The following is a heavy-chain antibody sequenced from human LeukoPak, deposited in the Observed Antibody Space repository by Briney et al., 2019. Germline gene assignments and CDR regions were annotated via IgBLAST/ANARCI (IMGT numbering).Heavy chain of an antibody. CDR2: IYYSGST. Sequence: SETLSLTCTASGGSISSSSYYWGWIRQPPGKGLEWIGSIYYSGSTYYNPSLKSRVTISVDTSKNQFSLKLSSVTAADTAVYYCIGGSSSRDYWGQGTLVTVSS. CDR3: IGGSSSRDY. J-gene: IGHJ4*02. D-gene: IGHD6-13*01. CDR1: GGSISSSSYY. V-gene: IGHV4-39*01.